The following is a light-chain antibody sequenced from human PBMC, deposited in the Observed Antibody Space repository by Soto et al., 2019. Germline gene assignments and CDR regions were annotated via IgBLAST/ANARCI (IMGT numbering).Light chain of an antibody. CDR1: SGYSNYK. CDR3: GADHGSGSNFVV. CDR2: VGTGEIVG. Sequence: QLVLTQPPSASASLGASVTLTCTLSSGYSNYKVDWYQQRPGKGPRFVMRVGTGEIVGSKGDGIPDRFSVLGSGLNRFLTIKNIQEEDESDYYCGADHGSGSNFVVFGGGTKLTVL. V-gene: IGLV9-49*01. J-gene: IGLJ2*01.